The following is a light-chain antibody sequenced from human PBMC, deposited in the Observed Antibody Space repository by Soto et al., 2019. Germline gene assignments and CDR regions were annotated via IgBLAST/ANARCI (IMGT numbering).Light chain of an antibody. Sequence: EIVLTQSPGTLSLSPGERATLSCRASQSVSSSYLAWYQQKPGQAPRLLIYGESSRSTGIPDRFSGSGSGTDFTLTISRLEPEDFAVYYCQQYGSSPAYVWYTFGQGTKLEIK. J-gene: IGKJ2*01. CDR2: GES. CDR3: QQYGSSPAYVWYT. CDR1: QSVSSSY. V-gene: IGKV3-20*01.